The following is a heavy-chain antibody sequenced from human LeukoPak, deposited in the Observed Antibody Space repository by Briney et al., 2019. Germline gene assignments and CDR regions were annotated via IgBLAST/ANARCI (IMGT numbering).Heavy chain of an antibody. V-gene: IGHV3-30*02. CDR3: AKELGYCSGGSCYSGDY. Sequence: GGSLRLSCAASGFTFSSYGMHWVRQAPGKGLEGVAFIRYEGSNKYYADSVKGRFTISRDNSKNTLYLQMNSLRAEDTAVYYCAKELGYCSGGSCYSGDYWGQGTLVTVSS. D-gene: IGHD2-15*01. CDR1: GFTFSSYG. J-gene: IGHJ4*02. CDR2: IRYEGSNK.